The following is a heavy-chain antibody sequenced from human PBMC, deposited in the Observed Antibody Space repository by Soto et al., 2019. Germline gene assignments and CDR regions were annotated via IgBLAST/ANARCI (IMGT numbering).Heavy chain of an antibody. D-gene: IGHD3-10*01. V-gene: IGHV3-30*03. CDR3: ARDRGNTWSFDS. J-gene: IGHJ4*02. Sequence: PGGSLRLSCPASGFIFSNYGMHWVRQAPGKVLEWVAVIVYDGSNKYYADSVKGRFTVSRDNSKNILYLQMNSLRAEDTAVYYCARDRGNTWSFDSWGQETLVTVPS. CDR2: IVYDGSNK. CDR1: GFIFSNYG.